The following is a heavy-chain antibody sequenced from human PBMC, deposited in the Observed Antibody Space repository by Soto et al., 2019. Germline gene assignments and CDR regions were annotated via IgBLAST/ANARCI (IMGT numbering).Heavy chain of an antibody. D-gene: IGHD6-6*01. Sequence: SVKVSCKASGSTFSSYAISWVRQAPGQGLEWMGGIIPIFGTANYAQKFQGRVTITADESTSTAYMELSSLRSEDTAGYYCAIDGGIAPRGRYYYYSYGMEVWGQVTTVNVS. J-gene: IGHJ6*01. CDR3: AIDGGIAPRGRYYYYSYGMEV. CDR1: GSTFSSYA. CDR2: IIPIFGTA. V-gene: IGHV1-69*13.